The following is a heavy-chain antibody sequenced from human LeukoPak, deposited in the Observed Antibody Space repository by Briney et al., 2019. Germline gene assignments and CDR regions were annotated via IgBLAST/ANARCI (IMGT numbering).Heavy chain of an antibody. V-gene: IGHV4-59*01. D-gene: IGHD4-17*01. J-gene: IGHJ5*01. Sequence: SETLSLTCTVSGGSISGYFWSWIRQPPGEGLQFIGYIYYTGTASYNPSLNSRVTMSVDTSKNQFSLKVSSVTAADTAVYYCAKFATVTVPNWLDFWGQGTLVTVSS. CDR3: AKFATVTVPNWLDF. CDR2: IYYTGTA. CDR1: GGSISGYF.